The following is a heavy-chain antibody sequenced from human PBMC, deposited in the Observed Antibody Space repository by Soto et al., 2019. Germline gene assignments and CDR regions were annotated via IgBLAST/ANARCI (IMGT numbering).Heavy chain of an antibody. CDR1: GYRFTSSG. D-gene: IGHD2-21*01. V-gene: IGHV1-18*04. CDR2: ISAYNGNT. J-gene: IGHJ6*02. CDR3: ATDPYCGSAPGCSALDA. Sequence: QVHLVQSGGEVKKPGASVKVSCKYSGYRFTSSGLSWVRQAPGQGLEWMGWISAYNGNTLYAQKFKCRVTMTTDTSTSTAYMELGSLRSDDTAVYYCATDPYCGSAPGCSALDAWGQGTTVTVSS.